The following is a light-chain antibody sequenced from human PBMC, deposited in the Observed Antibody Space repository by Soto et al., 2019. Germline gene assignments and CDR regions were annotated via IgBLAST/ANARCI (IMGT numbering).Light chain of an antibody. V-gene: IGKV1-5*01. CDR2: DAS. J-gene: IGKJ1*01. CDR1: QTISTW. CDR3: QQYSGYWT. Sequence: DIQMTQSPSTLSASVGDRVTITCRASQTISTWLAWYQQKPGKAPKLLMYDASRLESGVPSTFSGSGSGTEFTLTISSLQPDDVATYYRQQYSGYWTFGQGTKVEIK.